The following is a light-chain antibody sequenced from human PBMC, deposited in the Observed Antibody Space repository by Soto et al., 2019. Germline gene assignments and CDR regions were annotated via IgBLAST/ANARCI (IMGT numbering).Light chain of an antibody. J-gene: IGKJ5*01. Sequence: VMTQAPATLAVSPGERATLSCRASQTINNNVAWYQLKDGQVPRLVIYGASTRATDIPARFSGSGSGTEFTLTISSLQSEDFAEYHCQQYNNWPPITFGQGTRLEI. CDR1: QTINNN. CDR3: QQYNNWPPIT. V-gene: IGKV3-15*01. CDR2: GAS.